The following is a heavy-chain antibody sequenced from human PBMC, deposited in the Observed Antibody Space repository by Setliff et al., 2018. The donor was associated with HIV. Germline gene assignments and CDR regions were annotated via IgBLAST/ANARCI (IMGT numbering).Heavy chain of an antibody. CDR2: IYYSGST. CDR3: ARSRLHYYDSSGYYPSYFDY. J-gene: IGHJ4*02. CDR1: GGSISSGTYY. Sequence: SETLSLTCTVSGGSISSGTYYWSWIRQHPGKGLEWIGYIYYSGSTYYNPSLKSRVTISVDTSRNQFSLKLSSATAADTAVYYCARSRLHYYDSSGYYPSYFDYWGQGTLVTVSS. D-gene: IGHD3-22*01. V-gene: IGHV4-31*03.